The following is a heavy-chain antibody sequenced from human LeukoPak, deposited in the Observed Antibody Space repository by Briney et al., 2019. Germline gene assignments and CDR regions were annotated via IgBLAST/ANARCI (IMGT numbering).Heavy chain of an antibody. CDR3: ACLTTADAFDI. CDR1: VDSNRIYY. Sequence: DTLSLPCTVWVDSNRIYYASWMREPPGRGREWIGYIYYSESTNYNPSLESRVTISVDTSKNQFSLKLSSVTAADTAVYYCACLTTADAFDIWGQGTMVTVPS. V-gene: IGHV4-59*07. D-gene: IGHD3-22*01. CDR2: IYYSEST. J-gene: IGHJ3*02.